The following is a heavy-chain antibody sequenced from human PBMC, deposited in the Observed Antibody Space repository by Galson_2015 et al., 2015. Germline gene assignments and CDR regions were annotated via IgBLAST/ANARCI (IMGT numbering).Heavy chain of an antibody. D-gene: IGHD1-1*01. CDR3: AGQYNWNSGGWPVDY. CDR1: GYSFTSYW. CDR2: IYPGDSDT. V-gene: IGHV5-51*01. Sequence: SGAEVKKPGESLKISCKGSGYSFTSYWIGWVRQMPGKGLEWMGIIYPGDSDTRYSPSFQGQVTISADKSISTAYLQWSSLKASDTAMYYCAGQYNWNSGGWPVDYWGQGTLVTVSS. J-gene: IGHJ4*02.